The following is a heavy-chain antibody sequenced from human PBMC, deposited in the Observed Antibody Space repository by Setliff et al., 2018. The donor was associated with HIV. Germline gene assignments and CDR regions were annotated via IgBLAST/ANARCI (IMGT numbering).Heavy chain of an antibody. CDR2: IKEDGSAR. D-gene: IGHD6-13*01. Sequence: GESLKISCAASGFTFSSYWMSWVRQAPGKGLEWVANIKEDGSARYYVDSVKGRFTVSRDNAKNSLFLQMNSLSVEDTAVYYCARKAAALDYWGRGTLVTVSS. V-gene: IGHV3-7*01. J-gene: IGHJ4*01. CDR3: ARKAAALDY. CDR1: GFTFSSYW.